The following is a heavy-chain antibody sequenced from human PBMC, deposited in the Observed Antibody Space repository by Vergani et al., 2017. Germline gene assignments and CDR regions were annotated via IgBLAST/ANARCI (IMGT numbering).Heavy chain of an antibody. J-gene: IGHJ6*02. CDR3: ARVKVGMDV. CDR2: IYYSGST. CDR1: GGSLSSYY. Sequence: QVQLQESGPGLVKPSETLSLTCTVSGGSLSSYYWSWNRQPPGKGLEWIGYIYYSGSTNYNPSLESRVTISVDTSKNQFSLKLSAVTGADTAVYYCARVKVGMDVWGQGTTVTVSS. V-gene: IGHV4-59*01.